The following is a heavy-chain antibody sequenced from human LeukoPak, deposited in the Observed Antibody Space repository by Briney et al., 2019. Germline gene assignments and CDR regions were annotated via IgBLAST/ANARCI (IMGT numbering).Heavy chain of an antibody. D-gene: IGHD2-21*01. J-gene: IGHJ4*02. Sequence: PSETLSLTCAVSGGSISSGGYSWSWIRQPPGKGLEWIGYIYHSGSTYYNPSLKSRVTISVDRSKNQFSLKLSSVTAADTAVYYCARGEGGKLWWFDYWGQGTLVTVSS. CDR1: GGSISSGGYS. V-gene: IGHV4-30-2*01. CDR3: ARGEGGKLWWFDY. CDR2: IYHSGST.